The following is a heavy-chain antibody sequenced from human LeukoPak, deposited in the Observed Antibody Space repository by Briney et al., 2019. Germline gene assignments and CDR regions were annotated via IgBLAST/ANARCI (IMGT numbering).Heavy chain of an antibody. J-gene: IGHJ4*02. V-gene: IGHV1-69*05. D-gene: IGHD6-13*01. CDR2: IIPIFGTA. CDR1: GGTFSSYA. CDR3: ARAWAAAGRSSFDY. Sequence: SVKVSCKASGGTFSSYAISWVRQAPGQGLEWMGRIIPIFGTATYAQKFQGRVTITTDESTSTAYMELSSVRSEDTAVYYCARAWAAAGRSSFDYWGQGTLVTVPS.